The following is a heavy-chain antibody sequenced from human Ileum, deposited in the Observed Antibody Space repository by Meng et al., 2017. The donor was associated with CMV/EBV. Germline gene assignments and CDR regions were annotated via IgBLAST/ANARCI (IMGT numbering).Heavy chain of an antibody. CDR3: AGGPLNYYAMDV. CDR1: GFTLTSYD. J-gene: IGHJ6*02. CDR2: IGIAGDK. Sequence: GGSLRLSCAASGFTLTSYDMHWVRQVIGKGLEWVSLIGIAGDKYSRDSVKGRFTTSRDNARNFMYLQMDSLRAEDTGVYYCAGGPLNYYAMDVWGQGTTVTVSS. V-gene: IGHV3-13*01.